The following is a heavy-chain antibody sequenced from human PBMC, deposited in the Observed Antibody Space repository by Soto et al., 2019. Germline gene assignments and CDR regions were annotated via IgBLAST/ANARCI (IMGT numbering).Heavy chain of an antibody. Sequence: GGSLRLSCAASGFTFSSYWMHWVRQAPGKGLVWVSRINSDGSSTSYADSVKGRFTISRDNAKNTLYLQMNSLSAEDTAVYYCARVSRIAAAGTPPYYYYGMDVWGQGTTVTVSS. D-gene: IGHD6-13*01. CDR1: GFTFSSYW. CDR3: ARVSRIAAAGTPPYYYYGMDV. V-gene: IGHV3-74*01. J-gene: IGHJ6*02. CDR2: INSDGSST.